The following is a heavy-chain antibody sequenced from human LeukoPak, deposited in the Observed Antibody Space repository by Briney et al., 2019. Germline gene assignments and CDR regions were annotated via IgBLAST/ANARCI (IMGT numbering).Heavy chain of an antibody. CDR2: ISGSGGST. CDR1: GFTISSYA. CDR3: AKDARRGYFDY. J-gene: IGHJ4*02. V-gene: IGHV3-23*01. Sequence: GGSLRLSCAASGFTISSYAMSWVRQAPGEGLEWVSGISGSGGSTYYADSVKGRFTISRDNSKNTLYLQMNSLRAEDTAVYYCAKDARRGYFDYWGQGTLVTVSS.